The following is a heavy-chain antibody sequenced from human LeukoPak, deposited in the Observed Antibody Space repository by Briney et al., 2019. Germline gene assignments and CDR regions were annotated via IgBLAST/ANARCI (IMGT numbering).Heavy chain of an antibody. J-gene: IGHJ6*03. D-gene: IGHD1-1*01. Sequence: TSETLSLTCSVSDDSITMYYWTWIRQPPGKGLEWIGYVGHTGSTNFNPSLNGRVSISRDTTKNLFSLRLGSVTAADTAVYFCARGRVSSSTWYSTYYYYFYMDVWGKGTTVTVSS. V-gene: IGHV4-59*01. CDR1: DDSITMYY. CDR2: VGHTGST. CDR3: ARGRVSSSTWYSTYYYYFYMDV.